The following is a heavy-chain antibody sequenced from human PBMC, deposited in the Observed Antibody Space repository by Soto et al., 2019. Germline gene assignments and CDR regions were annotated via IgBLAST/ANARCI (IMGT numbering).Heavy chain of an antibody. CDR3: ARDFRYGLTKPDY. J-gene: IGHJ4*02. Sequence: GGSLRLSCAASGFTFSSYSMNWVRQAPGKGLEWVSYISSSSSTIYYADSVKGRFTISRDNAKNSLYLQMNSLRAEDTAVYYCARDFRYGLTKPDYWGQGTLVTVSS. D-gene: IGHD2-8*01. V-gene: IGHV3-48*01. CDR1: GFTFSSYS. CDR2: ISSSSSTI.